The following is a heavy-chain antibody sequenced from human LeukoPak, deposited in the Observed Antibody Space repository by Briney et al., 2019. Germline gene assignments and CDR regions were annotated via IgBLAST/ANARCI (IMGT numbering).Heavy chain of an antibody. Sequence: SETLSLTCTVSGGSISSYYWTWIRQPPGKELEWIGYIYYSGTTNYNPSFDKSRVTISLDTSKNQFSLKLSPVTAADTAVYYCGRGLEAKVLRFWEWSTGYYYYLDVWGKGTTVTVSS. CDR2: IYYSGTT. CDR1: GGSISSYY. CDR3: GRGLEAKVLRFWEWSTGYYYYLDV. D-gene: IGHD3-3*01. J-gene: IGHJ6*03. V-gene: IGHV4-59*12.